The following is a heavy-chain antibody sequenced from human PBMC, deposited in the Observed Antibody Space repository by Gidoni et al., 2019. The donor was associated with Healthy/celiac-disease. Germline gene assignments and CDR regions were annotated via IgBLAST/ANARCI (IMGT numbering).Heavy chain of an antibody. CDR2: IKQDGSEN. CDR1: GFTFSSYW. CDR3: VRDRGDYGDYFDY. D-gene: IGHD4-17*01. J-gene: IGHJ4*02. V-gene: IGHV3-7*04. Sequence: EVQLVESGGGLVQPGGSLRLSCAASGFTFSSYWLSWVRQAPGQGLEWVANIKQDGSENSYVDSVKCRFTISRDNAKNLLYLQMNSLRADDTAVYYCVRDRGDYGDYFDYWGQGTLVTVSS.